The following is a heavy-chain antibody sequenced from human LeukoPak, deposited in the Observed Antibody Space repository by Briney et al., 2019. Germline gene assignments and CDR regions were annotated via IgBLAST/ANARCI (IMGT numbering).Heavy chain of an antibody. CDR2: IKQDGSEK. CDR1: GFTFSSYA. D-gene: IGHD1-14*01. Sequence: GGSLRLSCAASGFTFSSYAMSWVRQAPGKGLEWVANIKQDGSEKYYVDSVKGRFTISRDNAKNSLYLQMNSLRAEDTAVYYCARAGPLYYYYYMDVWGKGTTVTVSS. J-gene: IGHJ6*03. CDR3: ARAGPLYYYYYMDV. V-gene: IGHV3-7*01.